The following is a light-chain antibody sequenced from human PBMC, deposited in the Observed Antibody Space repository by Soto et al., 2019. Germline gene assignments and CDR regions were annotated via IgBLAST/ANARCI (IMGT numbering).Light chain of an antibody. CDR3: QSYDSSLSASV. V-gene: IGLV1-40*01. J-gene: IGLJ1*01. CDR2: GNI. Sequence: QSVLTQPPSVSGAPGQRVTISCTGSGSDIGAGSDVHWYQQLPGTAPKVLIYGNINRPSGVPDRFSGSKSGTSASLAITGLQPEDEDDYYCQSYDSSLSASVFGTGTKVTVL. CDR1: GSDIGAGSD.